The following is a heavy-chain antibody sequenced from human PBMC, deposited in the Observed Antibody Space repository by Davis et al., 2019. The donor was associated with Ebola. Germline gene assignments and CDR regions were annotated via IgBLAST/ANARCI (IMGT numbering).Heavy chain of an antibody. CDR3: ARDLGDIVVVPAAMVY. J-gene: IGHJ4*02. CDR2: IKQDGSEK. D-gene: IGHD2-2*01. CDR1: GFTFSSYA. Sequence: GGSLRLSCAASGFTFSSYAMSWVRQAPGKGLEWVANIKQDGSEKYYVDSVKGRFTISRDNAKNSLYLQMNSLRAEDTAVYYCARDLGDIVVVPAAMVYWGQGTLVTVSS. V-gene: IGHV3-7*01.